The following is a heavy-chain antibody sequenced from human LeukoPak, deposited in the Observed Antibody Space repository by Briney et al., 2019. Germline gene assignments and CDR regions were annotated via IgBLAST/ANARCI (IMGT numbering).Heavy chain of an antibody. J-gene: IGHJ4*02. D-gene: IGHD3-9*01. CDR2: INPSGGST. Sequence: GASVKVSCKASGYTFTSYYMHWVRQAPGQGREGMGVINPSGGSTSYAQTFQGRVTMTRDTSTSTVYMELSSLRSDDTAVYYCASQYYDILTGPWALDYWGQGTLVTVSS. V-gene: IGHV1-46*01. CDR1: GYTFTSYY. CDR3: ASQYYDILTGPWALDY.